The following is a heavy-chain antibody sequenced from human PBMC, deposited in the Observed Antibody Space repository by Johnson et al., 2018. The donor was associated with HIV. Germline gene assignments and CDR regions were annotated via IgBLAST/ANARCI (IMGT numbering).Heavy chain of an antibody. CDR2: IRSKANSYAT. D-gene: IGHD2-2*01. CDR3: ARDASWDDAFDI. CDR1: GFTFSDYY. V-gene: IGHV3-73*01. Sequence: VQLVESGGGLVKPGGSLRLSCAASGFTFSDYYMSWVRQASGKGLEWVGRIRSKANSYATAYAASVKGRFTISRDDSKNTAYLQMNSLKTEDTAVYYCARDASWDDAFDIWGQGTMVTVSS. J-gene: IGHJ3*02.